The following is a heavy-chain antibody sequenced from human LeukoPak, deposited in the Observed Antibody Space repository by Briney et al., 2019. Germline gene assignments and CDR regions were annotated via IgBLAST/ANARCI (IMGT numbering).Heavy chain of an antibody. Sequence: GGSLRLSCAASGFTFSSYGMHWVRQAPGKGLEWVAFIRYDGSNKYYADSVKGRFTISRDNSKNTLYLQMNSLRAEDTAVYYCAKDFDSGYDYLDYWGQGTLVTVSS. CDR3: AKDFDSGYDYLDY. V-gene: IGHV3-30*02. CDR2: IRYDGSNK. J-gene: IGHJ4*02. CDR1: GFTFSSYG. D-gene: IGHD5-12*01.